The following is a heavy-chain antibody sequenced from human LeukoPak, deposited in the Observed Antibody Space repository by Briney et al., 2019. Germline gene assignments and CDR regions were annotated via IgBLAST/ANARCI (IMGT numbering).Heavy chain of an antibody. CDR1: GGSISSSNW. Sequence: PSGTLSLTCAVSGGSISSSNWWSWVRQPPGKGLEWIGYIYYSGSTNYNPSLKSRVTISVDTSKNQFSLKLSSVTAADTAVYYCARDKRIVVVPAAVYYYYGMDVWGQGTTVTVSS. V-gene: IGHV4-4*02. CDR3: ARDKRIVVVPAAVYYYYGMDV. CDR2: IYYSGST. D-gene: IGHD2-2*01. J-gene: IGHJ6*02.